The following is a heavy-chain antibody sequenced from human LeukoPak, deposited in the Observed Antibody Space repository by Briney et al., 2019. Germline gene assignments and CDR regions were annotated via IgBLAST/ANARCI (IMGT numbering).Heavy chain of an antibody. D-gene: IGHD5-24*01. CDR1: GYTLTELS. V-gene: IGHV1-24*01. CDR3: ARDTEMATIRVFDY. Sequence: ASVKVSCKVSGYTLTELSMHWVRQAPGKGLEWMGGFDPEDGETIYAQKFQGRVTMTEDTSTDTAYMELSSLRSEDTAVYYCARDTEMATIRVFDYWGQGTLVTVSS. J-gene: IGHJ4*02. CDR2: FDPEDGET.